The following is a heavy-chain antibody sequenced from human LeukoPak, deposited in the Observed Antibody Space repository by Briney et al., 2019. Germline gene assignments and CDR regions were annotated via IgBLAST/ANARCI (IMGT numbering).Heavy chain of an antibody. Sequence: GGSLRLSCVASGFSVSSNYMSWVRQAPGKGLEWVSLLYSDGSTFYADSVKGRFTISRDNSKNTLYPQMNRLRAEDTAVYYCARDSSSFPNYFDYWGQGTLVTVSS. CDR1: GFSVSSNY. CDR3: ARDSSSFPNYFDY. V-gene: IGHV3-53*01. J-gene: IGHJ4*02. CDR2: LYSDGST. D-gene: IGHD2/OR15-2a*01.